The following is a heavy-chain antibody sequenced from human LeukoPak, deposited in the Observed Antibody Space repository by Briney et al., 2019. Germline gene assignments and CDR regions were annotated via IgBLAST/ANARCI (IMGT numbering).Heavy chain of an antibody. V-gene: IGHV3-7*01. J-gene: IGHJ4*02. CDR1: GFTFSSYW. CDR3: ASMVRGVMFGY. CDR2: IKQDGSEK. D-gene: IGHD3-10*01. Sequence: GGSLRLSCAASGFTFSSYWMSWVRQAPGKGLEWVANIKQDGSEKYYVDSVKGRFTISRDNAKNSLYLQMNSLRAEDTAVYYCASMVRGVMFGYWGQGTLVTVSS.